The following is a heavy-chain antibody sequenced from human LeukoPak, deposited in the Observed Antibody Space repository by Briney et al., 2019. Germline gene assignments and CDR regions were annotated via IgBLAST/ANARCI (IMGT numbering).Heavy chain of an antibody. V-gene: IGHV1-18*01. CDR2: ISAYNGNT. J-gene: IGHJ5*02. D-gene: IGHD2-2*01. CDR3: ARDRSVVVPENWFDP. Sequence: ASVKVSCKASGYTFTSYGISWVRQAPGQGLEWVGWISAYNGNTNYAQKLQGRVTMTTDTSTSTAYMELRSLRSDDTAVYYCARDRSVVVPENWFDPWGQGTLVTVSS. CDR1: GYTFTSYG.